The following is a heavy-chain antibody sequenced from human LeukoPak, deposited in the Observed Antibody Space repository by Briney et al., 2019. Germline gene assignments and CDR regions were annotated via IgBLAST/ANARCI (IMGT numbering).Heavy chain of an antibody. CDR3: ARGLGGSGYYSRPWYNWFDP. CDR1: GYTFTSYD. Sequence: GASVKVSCKASGYTFTSYDINWVRQATGQGLEWMGWMNPNSGITAYAQKFQGRVTITRNTSISTAYMELSSLRSEDTAVYYCARGLGGSGYYSRPWYNWFDPWGQGTLVTVSS. D-gene: IGHD3-22*01. J-gene: IGHJ5*02. V-gene: IGHV1-8*03. CDR2: MNPNSGIT.